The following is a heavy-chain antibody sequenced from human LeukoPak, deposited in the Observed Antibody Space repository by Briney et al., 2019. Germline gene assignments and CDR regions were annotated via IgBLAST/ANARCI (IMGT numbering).Heavy chain of an antibody. D-gene: IGHD6-13*01. J-gene: IGHJ4*02. CDR1: GGPISRGGYY. Sequence: SEPLSLTCAVPGGPISRGGYYWGWIRQPPGKGLEWIGRIYTSGSTNYNPSLKSRVTMSVDTSKNQFSLKLSSVTAADTAVYYCARDRGSSWLGVYFDYWGQGTLVTVSS. CDR3: ARDRGSSWLGVYFDY. V-gene: IGHV4-61*02. CDR2: IYTSGST.